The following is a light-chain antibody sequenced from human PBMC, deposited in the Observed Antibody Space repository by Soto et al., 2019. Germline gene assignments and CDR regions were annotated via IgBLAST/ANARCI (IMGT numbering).Light chain of an antibody. V-gene: IGLV2-14*01. CDR2: DVS. Sequence: QSALTQPASVSGSPGQSITISCTGTITDVGSSNYVSWYKQHPGKAPKLMIYDVSNRPSGVSNRFSGSKSGNTASLTISGLQAEDEAYHYCSSYTTPTTCLFGGGTKLTVL. CDR3: SSYTTPTTCL. CDR1: ITDVGSSNY. J-gene: IGLJ2*01.